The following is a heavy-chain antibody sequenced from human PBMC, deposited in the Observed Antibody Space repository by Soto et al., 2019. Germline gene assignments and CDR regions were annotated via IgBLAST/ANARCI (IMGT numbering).Heavy chain of an antibody. V-gene: IGHV1-69*13. Sequence: ASVKVSCKASGGTFSSYAISWVRQAPGQGLEWMGGIIPIFGTANYARKFQGRVTITADASTSTAYMELRILRSEDTAVYYCARDLEYSSPHPFDPWGQGTLVTVSS. D-gene: IGHD6-6*01. CDR1: GGTFSSYA. CDR3: ARDLEYSSPHPFDP. J-gene: IGHJ5*02. CDR2: IIPIFGTA.